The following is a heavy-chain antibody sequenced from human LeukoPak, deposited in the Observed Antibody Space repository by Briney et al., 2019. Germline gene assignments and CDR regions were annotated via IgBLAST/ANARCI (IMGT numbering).Heavy chain of an antibody. Sequence: GGSLRLSCAASGFTFSSYWMSWVRQAPGKGLEWVANIKQDGSEKYYVDSVKGRFTISRDNAKNSLYLDMHNLRGDDTAVYYCARVFMNYFGSAFDYWGQGSLVTVSS. CDR2: IKQDGSEK. D-gene: IGHD3-10*01. V-gene: IGHV3-7*01. CDR1: GFTFSSYW. CDR3: ARVFMNYFGSAFDY. J-gene: IGHJ4*02.